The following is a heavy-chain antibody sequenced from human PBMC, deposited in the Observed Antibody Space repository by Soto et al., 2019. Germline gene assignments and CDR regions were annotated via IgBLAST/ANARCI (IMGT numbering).Heavy chain of an antibody. CDR2: IYYSGTT. CDR3: ARRGSSGPEYYFDS. CDR1: GGSISYYH. V-gene: IGHV4-59*08. D-gene: IGHD6-19*01. J-gene: IGHJ4*02. Sequence: QVQLQESGPGLVKPSETLSLTCTVSGGSISYYHWSWIRQSPGEGLEWIGYIYYSGTTNYNPSLMRRVTLSLVTSTTQFSLNLSSVTAADTAVYFCARRGSSGPEYYFDSWGQGTLVTVSS.